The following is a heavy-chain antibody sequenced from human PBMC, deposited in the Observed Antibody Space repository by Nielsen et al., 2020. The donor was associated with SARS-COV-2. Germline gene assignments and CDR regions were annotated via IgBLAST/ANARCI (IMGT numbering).Heavy chain of an antibody. J-gene: IGHJ5*02. CDR3: ARGAVRYCSGGSCGFDP. Sequence: WIRQPPGKGLEWIGYIYYSGSTNYNPSLKSRVTISVDTSKNQFSLKLSSVTAADTAVYYCARGAVRYCSGGSCGFDPWGQGTLVTVSS. CDR2: IYYSGST. V-gene: IGHV4-59*01. D-gene: IGHD2-15*01.